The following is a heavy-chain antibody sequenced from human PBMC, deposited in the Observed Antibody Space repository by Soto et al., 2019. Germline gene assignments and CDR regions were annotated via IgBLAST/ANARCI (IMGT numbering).Heavy chain of an antibody. CDR2: IVPVFGMV. J-gene: IGHJ6*02. D-gene: IGHD3-3*01. CDR1: RGTFNTSP. Sequence: QVLLAQSGAEVKKPGSSVKVSCQTSRGTFNTSPISWVRQSPGQGLEWLVDIVPVFGMVNYAQQFQDRINLTADESTTRVCMDVSRLTPEETAVSFCATPHLRGRQYDYRSPATASLYHSGLGVWGQATTVIVSS. V-gene: IGHV1-69*01. CDR3: ATPHLRGRQYDYRSPATASLYHSGLGV.